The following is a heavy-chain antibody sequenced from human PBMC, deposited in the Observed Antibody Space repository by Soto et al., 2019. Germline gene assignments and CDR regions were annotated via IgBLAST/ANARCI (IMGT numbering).Heavy chain of an antibody. CDR3: ARIQYYYDSSGYYYPVYFDY. D-gene: IGHD3-22*01. J-gene: IGHJ4*02. V-gene: IGHV2-70*01. CDR1: GFPLSTSGMC. Sequence: GSGPTLVNPTQTLTLTCTFSGFPLSTSGMCVSWIRQPPGKALEWLALIDWDDDKYYSTSLKTRLTISKDTSKNQVVLTMTNMDPVDTATYYCARIQYYYDSSGYYYPVYFDYWGQGTLVTVSS. CDR2: IDWDDDK.